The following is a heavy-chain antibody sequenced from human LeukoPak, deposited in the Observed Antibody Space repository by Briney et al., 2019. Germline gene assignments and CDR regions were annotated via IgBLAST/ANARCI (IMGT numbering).Heavy chain of an antibody. Sequence: ASVMVSCTASGYTFTHYAMHWVRQAPGQGLEWMGWINTGNGNTKYSQKFQGRVTLTRDTSAKIAYMEVTSLRSEDTAVYYCATRSASSYGGVFDFWGQGSLVIVSS. CDR1: GYTFTHYA. D-gene: IGHD3-16*01. V-gene: IGHV1-3*04. J-gene: IGHJ4*02. CDR2: INTGNGNT. CDR3: ATRSASSYGGVFDF.